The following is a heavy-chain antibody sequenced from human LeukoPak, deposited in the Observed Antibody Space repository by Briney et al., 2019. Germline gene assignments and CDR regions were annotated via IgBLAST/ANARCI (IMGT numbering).Heavy chain of an antibody. CDR3: ARGPRYSGSYGY. CDR1: GYICISYD. Sequence: GASVKVSCKASGYICISYDINWVRQATGQGLEWMGWMNPNSGNTGYAQKFQGRVTMTRNTSISTAYMELSSLRSEDTAVSYCARGPRYSGSYGYWGQGTLVTVSS. J-gene: IGHJ4*02. CDR2: MNPNSGNT. D-gene: IGHD1-26*01. V-gene: IGHV1-8*01.